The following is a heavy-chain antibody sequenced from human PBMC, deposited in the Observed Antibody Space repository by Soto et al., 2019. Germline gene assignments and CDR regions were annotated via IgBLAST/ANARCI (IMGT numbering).Heavy chain of an antibody. V-gene: IGHV4-59*01. Sequence: QVQLQESGPGLVKPSETLSLTCTVSGGSISSYYWSWIRQPPGKGLEWIGYIYYSGSTNYNPSLTSRLTISVDTSKNPFPLKLSSVTAAHTAVYYCARVWGGAFDIWGQGTMVTVSS. CDR1: GGSISSYY. CDR2: IYYSGST. D-gene: IGHD3-10*01. J-gene: IGHJ3*02. CDR3: ARVWGGAFDI.